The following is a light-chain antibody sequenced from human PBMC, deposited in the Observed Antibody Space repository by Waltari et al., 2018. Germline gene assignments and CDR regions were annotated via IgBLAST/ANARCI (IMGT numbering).Light chain of an antibody. Sequence: QSVLTQPPSASGTPGPRVTISCSGSSPNFGRDHVHCYQQFPGTAPKLLIYRNSHRPSGVPDRFSGSKFGTSASLAISGLRSEDEADYYCGTWDDSLGAWVFGGGTRVTVL. CDR2: RNS. J-gene: IGLJ3*02. CDR1: SPNFGRDH. CDR3: GTWDDSLGAWV. V-gene: IGLV1-47*01.